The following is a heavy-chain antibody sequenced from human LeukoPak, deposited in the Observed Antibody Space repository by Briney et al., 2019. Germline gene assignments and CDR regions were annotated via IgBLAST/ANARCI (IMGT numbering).Heavy chain of an antibody. CDR2: INHSGST. CDR1: GGSISSSSYF. D-gene: IGHD5-12*01. V-gene: IGHV4-39*07. CDR3: ARGSGYLSDY. J-gene: IGHJ4*02. Sequence: SETLSLTCTVSGGSISSSSYFWGWIRQPPGKGLEWIGEINHSGSTNYNPSLKSRVTISVDASKNQFSLKLSSLTAAYTAVYYCARGSGYLSDYWGQGTLVTVSS.